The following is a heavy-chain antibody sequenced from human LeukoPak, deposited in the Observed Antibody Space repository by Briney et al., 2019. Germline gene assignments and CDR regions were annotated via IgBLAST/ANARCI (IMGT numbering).Heavy chain of an antibody. V-gene: IGHV4-31*03. CDR2: IYYSGTA. CDR1: GGSISSGDFY. CDR3: ARFSNAHGVKFDY. D-gene: IGHD2-8*01. Sequence: SETLSLTCTVSGGSISSGDFYWSWVRQHPEKGLEWIGYIYYSGTAYYNPSLKSRVTMSVDTSKNQFSLKLDSVTAADTAVYYCARFSNAHGVKFDYWGQGALVTVSS. J-gene: IGHJ4*02.